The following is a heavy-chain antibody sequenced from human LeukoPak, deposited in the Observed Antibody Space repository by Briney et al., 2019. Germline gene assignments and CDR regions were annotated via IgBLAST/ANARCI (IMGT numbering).Heavy chain of an antibody. D-gene: IGHD3-3*01. J-gene: IGHJ6*02. CDR2: ISWNSGSI. V-gene: IGHV3-9*01. Sequence: PGGSLRLSCAASGFTFDDYAMHWVRQAPGKGLEWVSGISWNSGSIGYADSVKGRFTISRDNAKNSLYLQMNSLRAEDTALYYCAKDLSPSSSDLYDFWSGPWGYYYYGMDVWGQGTTVTVSS. CDR3: AKDLSPSSSDLYDFWSGPWGYYYYGMDV. CDR1: GFTFDDYA.